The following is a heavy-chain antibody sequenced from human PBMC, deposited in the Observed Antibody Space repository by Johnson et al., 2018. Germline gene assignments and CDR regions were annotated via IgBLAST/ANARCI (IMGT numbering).Heavy chain of an antibody. D-gene: IGHD4-17*01. CDR2: VSWNSGSI. J-gene: IGHJ6*02. CDR3: AKDRGTTVTRYYYYGMDV. CDR1: GFTFDDYA. V-gene: IGHV3-9*01. Sequence: VQLVESGGGLVQPGRSLRLSCAASGFTFDDYAMHWVRQAPGKGLEWVSGVSWNSGSIGYADSVKGRFTISRDNAKNSLYLQMNSVRAEETAVYYCAKDRGTTVTRYYYYGMDVWGQGTTVTVSS.